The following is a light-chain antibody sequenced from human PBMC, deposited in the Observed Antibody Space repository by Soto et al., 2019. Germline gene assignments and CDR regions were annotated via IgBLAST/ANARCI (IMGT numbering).Light chain of an antibody. CDR3: HQYNEWRT. Sequence: EVVLTQYTGTLSLSPGERATLSCRASQSVSSSYLAWYQQKPGQAPRLLIYAASSRATGIPDRFSGSGSGTEFTLTISSLQSEDVAVYYCHQYNEWRTFGQGTMVDVK. V-gene: IGKV3-20*01. CDR2: AAS. CDR1: QSVSSSY. J-gene: IGKJ1*01.